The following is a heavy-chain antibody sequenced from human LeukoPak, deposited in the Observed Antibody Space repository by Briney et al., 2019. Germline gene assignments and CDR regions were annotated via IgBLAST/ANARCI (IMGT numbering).Heavy chain of an antibody. D-gene: IGHD1-26*01. CDR1: GYSVTSYG. CDR2: ISAYNGNT. V-gene: IGHV1-18*01. Sequence: ASVKVSCKASGYSVTSYGFSWVREAPGQGLEWMRWISAYNGNTNYAQKLQGRVTMTTATSTSTAYMELRSLRSDDTAVYYCASVRVGANFFPYWGQGTLVTVSS. J-gene: IGHJ4*02. CDR3: ASVRVGANFFPY.